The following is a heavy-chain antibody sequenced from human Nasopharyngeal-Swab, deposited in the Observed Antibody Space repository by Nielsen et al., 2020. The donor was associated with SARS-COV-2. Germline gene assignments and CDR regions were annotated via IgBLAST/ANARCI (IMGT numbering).Heavy chain of an antibody. CDR2: TNSDGSST. V-gene: IGHV3-74*01. Sequence: GGSLRLSCAASGFTFSTYWMHWVRQAPGKGLVWVSRTNSDGSSTNYADSVKGRFTISRDNAKNTLCLQMNSLRAEDTAVYYCAAAAKGYWGQGTLVTVSS. CDR3: AAAAKGY. J-gene: IGHJ4*02. CDR1: GFTFSTYW. D-gene: IGHD2-2*01.